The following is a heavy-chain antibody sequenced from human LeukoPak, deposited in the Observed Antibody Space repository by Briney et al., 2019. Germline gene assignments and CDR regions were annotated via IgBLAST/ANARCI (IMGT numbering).Heavy chain of an antibody. CDR1: GGSFSDYF. CDR3: ARDVVVVPAAIHYGMDV. Sequence: SETLSLTCAVYGGSFSDYFWGWIRQPPGKGLEWIGEINHSGRTYYDPSLKSRVTISVDTSENQFSLNLSSVTAADTAVYYCARDVVVVPAAIHYGMDVWGQGTTVTVSS. D-gene: IGHD2-2*01. V-gene: IGHV4-34*01. CDR2: INHSGRT. J-gene: IGHJ6*02.